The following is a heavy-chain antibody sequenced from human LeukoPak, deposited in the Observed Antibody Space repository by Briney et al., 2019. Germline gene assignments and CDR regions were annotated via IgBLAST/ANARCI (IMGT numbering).Heavy chain of an antibody. J-gene: IGHJ6*03. D-gene: IGHD2-2*01. CDR2: IHHSGRT. CDR1: GGSINTDF. V-gene: IGHV4-59*08. Sequence: KPSETLSLTCTVSGGSINTDFWSWIRQPPGKGLEWIGYIHHSGRTSHNPSLRGRVTISLDTSENQFSLRLSSVTAADTAVHYCARQICTSSSCVNMDVWGKGTTVTVSS. CDR3: ARQICTSSSCVNMDV.